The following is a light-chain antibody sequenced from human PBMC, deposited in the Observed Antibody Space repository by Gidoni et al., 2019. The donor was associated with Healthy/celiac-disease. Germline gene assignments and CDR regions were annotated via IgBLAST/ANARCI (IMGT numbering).Light chain of an antibody. J-gene: IGKJ3*01. CDR2: WAS. CDR1: QSVLYSSNNKNY. CDR3: QQYYSTLVT. V-gene: IGKV4-1*01. Sequence: DIVMTQSPDSLAVSLGERATINCKSSQSVLYSSNNKNYLAWYQQKPGQPPKLLIYWASTRESGVPDRFSGGGYGTDFTLTISSLQAEDVAVYYCQQYYSTLVTFGPGTKVDIK.